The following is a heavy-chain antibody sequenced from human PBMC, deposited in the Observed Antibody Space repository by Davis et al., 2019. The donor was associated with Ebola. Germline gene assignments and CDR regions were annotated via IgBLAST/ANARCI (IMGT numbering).Heavy chain of an antibody. CDR2: IIPILGIA. CDR3: ARGGSWGLGGEDY. J-gene: IGHJ4*02. V-gene: IGHV1-69*04. D-gene: IGHD1-26*01. Sequence: SVKVSCKASGGTFSSYAISWVRQAPGQGLEWMGRIIPILGIANYAQKFQGRVTITADKSTSTAYMELSSLRSEDTAVYDCARGGSWGLGGEDYWGQGTLVTVSS. CDR1: GGTFSSYA.